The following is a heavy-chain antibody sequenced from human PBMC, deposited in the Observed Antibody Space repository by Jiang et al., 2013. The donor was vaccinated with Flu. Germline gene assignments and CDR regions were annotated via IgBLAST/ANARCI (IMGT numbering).Heavy chain of an antibody. J-gene: IGHJ3*02. D-gene: IGHD1-26*01. V-gene: IGHV6-1*01. CDR2: TFYRSKWNN. CDR3: VRGAKSTGYYAPKDVFDI. Sequence: QTLSLTCAISGDSVSSNSATWNWIRQSPSRGLEWLGRTFYRSKWNNDYAVSVKSRITVNPDTSKNQFSLLLNSLTPGDTAVYYCVRGAKSTGYYAPKDVFDIWGQGTMVTASS. CDR1: GDSVSSNSAT.